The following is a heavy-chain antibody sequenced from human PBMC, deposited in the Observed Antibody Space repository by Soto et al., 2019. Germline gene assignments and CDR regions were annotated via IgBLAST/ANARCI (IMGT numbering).Heavy chain of an antibody. CDR3: AADRTYCGGDCYVD. Sequence: VASVKVSCKVSGHSLAELGMHWVRQAPGKGLEWMGGFDHEDGETVYAQNFQGRVTMTEDTSTDTAYMELTRLRSEDTAVYYCAADRTYCGGDCYVDWGQGTLVTVSS. J-gene: IGHJ4*02. CDR2: FDHEDGET. D-gene: IGHD2-21*02. CDR1: GHSLAELG. V-gene: IGHV1-24*01.